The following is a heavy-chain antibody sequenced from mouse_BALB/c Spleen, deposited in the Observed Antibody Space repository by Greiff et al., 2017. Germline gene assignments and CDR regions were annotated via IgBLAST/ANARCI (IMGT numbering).Heavy chain of an antibody. CDR3: ARDGYYEGYFDY. V-gene: IGHV5-17*02. J-gene: IGHJ2*01. D-gene: IGHD2-3*01. Sequence: EVQGVESGGGLVQPGGSRKLSCAASGFTFSSFGMHWVRQAPEKGLEWVAYISSGSSTIYYADTVKGRFTISRDNPKNTLFLQMTSLRSEDTAMYYSARDGYYEGYFDYWGQGTTLTVSS. CDR2: ISSGSSTI. CDR1: GFTFSSFG.